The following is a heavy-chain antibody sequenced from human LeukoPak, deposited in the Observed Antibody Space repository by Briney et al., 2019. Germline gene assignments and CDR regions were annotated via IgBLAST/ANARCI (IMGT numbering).Heavy chain of an antibody. J-gene: IGHJ6*02. CDR1: GFTFSTYS. Sequence: SGGSLRLSCAASGFTFSTYSMNWVRQAPGKGLEWVSFISSSSSYIEYADSVKGRFTISRDNAKNSLYLQMNSLRAEDTAVYYCARVTQVVDYGMDVWGQGTTVTVSS. D-gene: IGHD6-6*01. V-gene: IGHV3-21*01. CDR3: ARVTQVVDYGMDV. CDR2: ISSSSSYI.